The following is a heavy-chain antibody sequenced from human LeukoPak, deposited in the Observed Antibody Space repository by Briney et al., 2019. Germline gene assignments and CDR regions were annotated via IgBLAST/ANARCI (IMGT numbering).Heavy chain of an antibody. J-gene: IGHJ4*02. CDR1: GFTFSSYS. D-gene: IGHD3-10*01. V-gene: IGHV3-21*01. CDR2: ISRSSSDK. CDR3: ARLGWGVGGRLEFEY. Sequence: GGSLRLSCAASGFTFSSYSMNWVRQAPGKGLEWVSNISRSSSDKYYADSVKGRFTISRDNAKNSLYLQMNSLRAEDTAVYYCARLGWGVGGRLEFEYWGQGTLVTVSS.